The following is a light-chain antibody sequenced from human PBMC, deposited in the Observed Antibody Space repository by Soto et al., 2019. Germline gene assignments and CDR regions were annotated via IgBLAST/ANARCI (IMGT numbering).Light chain of an antibody. CDR1: QSISNW. V-gene: IGKV1-5*01. CDR2: DAY. CDR3: QQYNSFAWT. Sequence: DIHMTQSPSTLPASVGDRVTITCRASQSISNWLAWYQQKPGKAPNLLISDAYTLESGVPSRFSGSGSGPEFTLTISSLQPDDFGTYYCQQYNSFAWTFGQGTKVDIK. J-gene: IGKJ1*01.